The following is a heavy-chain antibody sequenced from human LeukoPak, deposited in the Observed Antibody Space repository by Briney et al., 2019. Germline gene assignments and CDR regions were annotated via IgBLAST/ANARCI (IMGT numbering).Heavy chain of an antibody. CDR3: ARGGDFGVPAPLGIDAFDF. V-gene: IGHV3-49*04. D-gene: IGHD2-2*01. CDR1: GFSFRDYA. J-gene: IGHJ3*01. CDR2: IRSRAYAETT. Sequence: GGSLRLSCTTSGFSFRDYALSWVRQAPGKGLEWVGFIRSRAYAETTEYAASVKGRLTISKDYSKTIAYLQMSSLKTEDTAVYYCARGGDFGVPAPLGIDAFDFWGQGTMVTVSS.